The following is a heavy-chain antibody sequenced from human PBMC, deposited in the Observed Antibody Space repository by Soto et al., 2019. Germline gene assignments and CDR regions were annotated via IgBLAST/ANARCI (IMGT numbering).Heavy chain of an antibody. CDR1: GFTFSSYG. D-gene: IGHD2-2*02. J-gene: IGHJ4*02. Sequence: QVQLVESGGGVVQPGRSLRLSCAASGFTFSSYGMHWVRQAPGKGLEWVAVIWYDGSNKYYADSVKGRFTISRDNSTNTLYLQMNSLRAEDTAVYYCARDAPLGYCSSTSWHTRGVDYWGQGTLVTVSS. CDR2: IWYDGSNK. V-gene: IGHV3-33*01. CDR3: ARDAPLGYCSSTSWHTRGVDY.